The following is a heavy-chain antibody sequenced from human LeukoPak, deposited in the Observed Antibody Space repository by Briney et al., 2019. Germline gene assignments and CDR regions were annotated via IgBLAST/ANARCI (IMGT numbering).Heavy chain of an antibody. V-gene: IGHV3-21*01. D-gene: IGHD6-6*01. CDR3: AREGEQLVPGSNYFDY. CDR1: RFTFNNYD. Sequence: GGSLRLSCAASRFTFNNYDMKWVRQAPGKGLEWVSSISSSSSYIYYADSVKGRFTISRDNAKNSLYLQMNSLRAEDTAVYYCAREGEQLVPGSNYFDYWGQGTLVTVSS. J-gene: IGHJ4*02. CDR2: ISSSSSYI.